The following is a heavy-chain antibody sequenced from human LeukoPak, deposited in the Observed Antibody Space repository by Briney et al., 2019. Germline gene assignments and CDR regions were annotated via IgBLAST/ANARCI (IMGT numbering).Heavy chain of an antibody. CDR1: GFTFSSYW. CDR3: ASDLRYFDWLLSY. Sequence: GGSLRLSCAASGFTFSSYWMSWVRQAPGKGLEWVANIKQDGSEKYYVDSVKGRFTISRDNAKNPLYLQMNSLRAEDTAVYYCASDLRYFDWLLSYWGQGTLVTVSS. D-gene: IGHD3-9*01. CDR2: IKQDGSEK. J-gene: IGHJ4*02. V-gene: IGHV3-7*01.